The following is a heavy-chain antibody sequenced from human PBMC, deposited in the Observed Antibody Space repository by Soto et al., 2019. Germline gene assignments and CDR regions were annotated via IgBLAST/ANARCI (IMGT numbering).Heavy chain of an antibody. V-gene: IGHV4-30-4*01. J-gene: IGHJ6*02. Sequence: QVQLQESGPGLVKPSQTLSLTCTVSGGSISSGDYYWGWIRQPPGQGLAWIGYIYYSGSTYYNPSLKSRVTRSVDTSKNQFSLKLSSVTAADTAVYYCARDPGDYTAWGYYDGMDGGGQGTTVTVS. CDR2: IYYSGST. CDR3: ARDPGDYTAWGYYDGMDG. CDR1: GGSISSGDYY. D-gene: IGHD4-17*01.